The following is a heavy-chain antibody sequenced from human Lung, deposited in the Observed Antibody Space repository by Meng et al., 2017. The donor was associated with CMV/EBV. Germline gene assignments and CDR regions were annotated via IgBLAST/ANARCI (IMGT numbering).Heavy chain of an antibody. CDR3: ARVGQWLPIDY. D-gene: IGHD6-19*01. V-gene: IGHV4-4*02. J-gene: IGHJ4*02. CDR1: GASISSSNG. CDR2: IYHSGST. Sequence: QLHVWVAGLGKPSRTLSLTCPFSGASISSSNGWSWVRQPPGKGLEWIGEIYHSGSTTYNPSLKSRVTISVDKSKNQFSLNLSSVTAADTAVYYCARVGQWLPIDYWGQGTLVTVSS.